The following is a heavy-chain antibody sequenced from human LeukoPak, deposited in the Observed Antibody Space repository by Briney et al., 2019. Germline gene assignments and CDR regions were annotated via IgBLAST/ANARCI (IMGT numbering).Heavy chain of an antibody. Sequence: GGSLTLSCASSGFSFNNYSMSWVRQPPGQGLQWVSAINDVGAPFYHDSVKGRFPISRGSSENTLYLQMNSLRVEDTAIYYCAKDHCSTTRCIAGFDFWGQGTLVSVSS. J-gene: IGHJ4*02. V-gene: IGHV3-23*01. CDR3: AKDHCSTTRCIAGFDF. D-gene: IGHD2-2*01. CDR2: INDVGAP. CDR1: GFSFNNYS.